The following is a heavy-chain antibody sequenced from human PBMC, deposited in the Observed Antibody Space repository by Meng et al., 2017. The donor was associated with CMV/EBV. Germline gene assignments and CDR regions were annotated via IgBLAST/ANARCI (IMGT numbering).Heavy chain of an antibody. Sequence: VHLTHEGAQLLTPSDTLSLTGAGYGGSFRGYYVSWIRQPPGKGLEWIGEINHSGSTNYNPSLQSRVTISVDTSKNQFSLKLSSVTAPDTAVYSCAREGDLEWLLKGSHTWFDPWGQGTLVTVSS. V-gene: IGHV4-34*01. J-gene: IGHJ5*02. D-gene: IGHD3-3*01. CDR2: INHSGST. CDR3: AREGDLEWLLKGSHTWFDP. CDR1: GGSFRGYY.